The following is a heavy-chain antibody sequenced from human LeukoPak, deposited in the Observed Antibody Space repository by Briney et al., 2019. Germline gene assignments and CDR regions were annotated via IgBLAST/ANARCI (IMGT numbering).Heavy chain of an antibody. CDR2: IKQDGIEK. CDR3: ARAKCVGYCSSTSCYKGDNWFDP. Sequence: RGSLRLSCAASGFTFSSYWMSWVRQAPGKGLEWVANIKQDGIEKYYVDSVKGRFTISRDNAKNSPYMQMNSLRAEDTAVYYCARAKCVGYCSSTSCYKGDNWFDPWGQGTLVTVSS. J-gene: IGHJ5*02. V-gene: IGHV3-7*01. CDR1: GFTFSSYW. D-gene: IGHD2-2*02.